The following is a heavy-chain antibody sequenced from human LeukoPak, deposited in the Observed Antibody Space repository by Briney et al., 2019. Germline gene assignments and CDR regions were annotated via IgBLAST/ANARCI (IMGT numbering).Heavy chain of an antibody. CDR2: VYYGGTT. CDR1: GGSVSSYF. V-gene: IGHV4-59*02. J-gene: IGHJ3*02. D-gene: IGHD2-15*01. CDR3: ARDRTGGTCYPPSDGFDI. Sequence: SETLSLTCTVSGGSVSSYFWSWVRQTPGQGLEWIGYVYYGGTTSYSPSLKSRVTMSIDRSKNEFSLTLFSVTAADTANCHCARDRTGGTCYPPSDGFDIWGQGTKVTVSS.